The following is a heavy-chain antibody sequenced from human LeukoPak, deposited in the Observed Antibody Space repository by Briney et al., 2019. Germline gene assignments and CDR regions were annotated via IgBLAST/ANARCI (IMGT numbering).Heavy chain of an antibody. V-gene: IGHV4-34*01. J-gene: IGHJ3*02. D-gene: IGHD3-3*01. CDR2: INHSGST. Sequence: PSETLSLTCAVYGGSFSGYYWSWIRQPPGKGLEWIGEINHSGSTNYNPSLKSRVTISVDTSKNQFSLKLSSVTAADTAVYYCARRNSYYDFWSGPPGAFDIWGQGTMVTVSS. CDR3: ARRNSYYDFWSGPPGAFDI. CDR1: GGSFSGYY.